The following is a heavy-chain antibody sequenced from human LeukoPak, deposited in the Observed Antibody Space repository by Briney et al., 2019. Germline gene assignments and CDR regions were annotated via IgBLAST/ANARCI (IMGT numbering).Heavy chain of an antibody. V-gene: IGHV3-23*01. CDR3: ASRQGLGWHYVN. CDR1: GFTFRSYA. CDR2: ISDNGSTT. D-gene: IGHD3-10*02. J-gene: IGHJ4*02. Sequence: PGGSLRLSCVDSGFTFRSYAMSWVRQVPGKGLEWVSGISDNGSTTYYTDSVKGRFTISRDNSKNTLYLQMNSLRVEDTAIYYCASRQGLGWHYVNWGQGTLVTVST.